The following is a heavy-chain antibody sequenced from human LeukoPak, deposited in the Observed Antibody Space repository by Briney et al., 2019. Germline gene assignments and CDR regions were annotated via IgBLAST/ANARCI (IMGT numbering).Heavy chain of an antibody. D-gene: IGHD3-22*01. CDR1: GFTFSSYE. V-gene: IGHV3-48*03. Sequence: GGSLRLSCAASGFTFSSYEMNWVRQAPGKGLEWVSYISSSGSTIYYADSVKGRFTISRDNAKNSLYLQMNSLRAEDTAVYYCAREIYYDSNFDYWGQGTLVTVSS. CDR2: ISSSGSTI. CDR3: AREIYYDSNFDY. J-gene: IGHJ4*02.